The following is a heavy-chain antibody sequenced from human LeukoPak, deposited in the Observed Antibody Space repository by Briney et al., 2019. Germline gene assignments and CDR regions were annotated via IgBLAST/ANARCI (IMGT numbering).Heavy chain of an antibody. J-gene: IGHJ6*03. CDR1: GFTVSSNY. CDR3: ASTGTGSGSYYYYMDV. Sequence: GGSLRLSCAASGFTVSSNYMSWVRQAPGKELEWVSVIYSGGSTYYADSVKGRFTISRDNSKNTLYLQMNSLRAEDTAVYYCASTGTGSGSYYYYMDVWGKGTTVTISS. CDR2: IYSGGST. D-gene: IGHD3-10*01. V-gene: IGHV3-53*01.